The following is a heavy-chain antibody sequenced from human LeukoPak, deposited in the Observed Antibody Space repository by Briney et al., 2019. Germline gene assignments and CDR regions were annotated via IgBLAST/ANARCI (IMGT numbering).Heavy chain of an antibody. CDR1: GITFSSLW. CDR2: IKQDGSEE. CDR3: AGGQGWHFDL. Sequence: PGGSLRLSCAASGITFSSLWMSWFRQPPGKGLEWVADIKQDGSEEHYVASVKGRFTISRDSTSLYLQMNSLRAEDTAVYYCAGGQGWHFDLWGRGNLITVSS. V-gene: IGHV3-7*01. J-gene: IGHJ2*01.